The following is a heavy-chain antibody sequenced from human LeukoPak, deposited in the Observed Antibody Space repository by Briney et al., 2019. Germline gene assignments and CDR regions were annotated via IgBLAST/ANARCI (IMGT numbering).Heavy chain of an antibody. CDR2: LNPNSGGT. J-gene: IGHJ6*02. V-gene: IGHV1-2*02. Sequence: ASVKVSCKASGYTFTGYYMHWVRQAPGQGLEWMGWLNPNSGGTNYAQKFQGRVTMTRDTSISTAYMELSRLRSDDTAVYYCASPKDGVRPYYYYGMDVWGQGTTVTVSS. CDR3: ASPKDGVRPYYYYGMDV. CDR1: GYTFTGYY. D-gene: IGHD4-17*01.